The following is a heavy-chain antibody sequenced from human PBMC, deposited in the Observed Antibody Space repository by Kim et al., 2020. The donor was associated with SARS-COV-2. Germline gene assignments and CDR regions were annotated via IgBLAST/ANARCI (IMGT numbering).Heavy chain of an antibody. D-gene: IGHD1-26*01. CDR2: T. CDR3: ARESGSYYFDY. V-gene: IGHV4-39*07. J-gene: IGHJ4*02. Sequence: TYYNPSLKSRVTISVDTSKNQFSLKLSSMTAADTAVYYCARESGSYYFDYWGQGTLVTVSS.